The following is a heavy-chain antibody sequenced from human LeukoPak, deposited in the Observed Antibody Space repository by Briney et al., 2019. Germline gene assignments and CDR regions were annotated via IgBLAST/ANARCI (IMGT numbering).Heavy chain of an antibody. J-gene: IGHJ6*03. CDR2: IYYSGNT. V-gene: IGHV4-39*01. CDR3: ARQPLDYYYYYMDV. CDR1: GDSISTSNSY. D-gene: IGHD2-8*01. Sequence: SETLSLTCTVSGDSISTSNSYWGWIRQPPGKGLEWIGSIYYSGNTYYNASLKSRVTISVDTSKNQFSLKFTSVTAADTAVYYCARQPLDYYYYYMDVWGKGTTVTIFS.